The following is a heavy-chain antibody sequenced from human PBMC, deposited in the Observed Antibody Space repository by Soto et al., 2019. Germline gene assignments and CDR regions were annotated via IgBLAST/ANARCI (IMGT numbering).Heavy chain of an antibody. CDR3: AREASSSRAFDI. Sequence: QVQLQESGPGLVKPSQTLSLTCTVSGGSISSDGSYWSWIRQHPGKGLEWIGYIYYSGSTYYNPSLKSRLTISVDTYKNQFSLKLSSVTAADTAVYYCAREASSSRAFDIWGQGTMVTVSS. CDR1: GGSISSDGSY. J-gene: IGHJ3*02. CDR2: IYYSGST. D-gene: IGHD6-13*01. V-gene: IGHV4-31*03.